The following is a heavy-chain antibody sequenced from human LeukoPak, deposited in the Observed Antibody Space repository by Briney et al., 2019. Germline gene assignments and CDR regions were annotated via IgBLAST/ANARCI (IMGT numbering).Heavy chain of an antibody. CDR1: GFTFSSYG. Sequence: GRSLRLSCAASGFTFSSYGMHWVRQAPGKGLEWVAVISYDGSNKYYADSVKGRFTISRDNSKNTLYLQMNSPRAEDTAVYYCAKVATMIVVVQPDYWGQGTLVTVSS. J-gene: IGHJ4*02. CDR3: AKVATMIVVVQPDY. D-gene: IGHD3-22*01. V-gene: IGHV3-30*18. CDR2: ISYDGSNK.